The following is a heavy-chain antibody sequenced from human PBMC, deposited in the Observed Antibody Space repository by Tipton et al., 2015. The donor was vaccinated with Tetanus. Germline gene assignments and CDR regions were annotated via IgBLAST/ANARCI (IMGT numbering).Heavy chain of an antibody. V-gene: IGHV4-61*05. CDR2: IYYSGST. CDR1: GVSMSTTNYF. D-gene: IGHD3-3*01. Sequence: TLSLTCSVSGVSMSTTNYFWGWIRQPPGKPLEWIGYIYYSGSTNYNPSLKSRVTISVDTSKNQFSLKLSSVTAADTAVYYCARHTNFWSGYYIVYWGQGTLVTVSS. CDR3: ARHTNFWSGYYIVY. J-gene: IGHJ4*02.